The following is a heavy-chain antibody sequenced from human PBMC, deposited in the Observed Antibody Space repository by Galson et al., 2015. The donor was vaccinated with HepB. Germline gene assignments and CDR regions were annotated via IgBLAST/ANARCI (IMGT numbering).Heavy chain of an antibody. CDR2: ISYDGSNK. CDR3: AKDLGTVPHYYYGMDV. Sequence: SLRLSCAASGFTFSSYGMHWVRQAPGKGLEWVAVISYDGSNKYYADSVKGRFTISRDNSKNTLYLQMNSLRAEDTAVYYCAKDLGTVPHYYYGMDVWGQGTTVTVSS. V-gene: IGHV3-30*18. CDR1: GFTFSSYG. J-gene: IGHJ6*02. D-gene: IGHD4-17*01.